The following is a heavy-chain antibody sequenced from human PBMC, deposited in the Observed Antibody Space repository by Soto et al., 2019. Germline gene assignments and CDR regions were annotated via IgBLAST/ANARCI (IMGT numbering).Heavy chain of an antibody. CDR1: GFSLSTSGEG. Sequence: QITLEESGPTLVKPTQALTLTCTFSGFSLSTSGEGVGWIRQPPGKALEWLALIYWDDDNRYSPSLKSRLTVNKDTSKNQVVLTMTNMDPVDTATYYCAQTNYDILGRIDYYYMDVWGKGTTVTVS. V-gene: IGHV2-5*02. D-gene: IGHD3-9*01. CDR2: IYWDDDN. J-gene: IGHJ6*03. CDR3: AQTNYDILGRIDYYYMDV.